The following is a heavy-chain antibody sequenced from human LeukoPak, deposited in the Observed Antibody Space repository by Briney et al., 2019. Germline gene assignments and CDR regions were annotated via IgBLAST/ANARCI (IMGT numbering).Heavy chain of an antibody. CDR1: GGSFSGYY. CDR3: ARPGRWGYNYYDSSGHGYFDY. Sequence: SETLSLTCAVYGGSFSGYYWSWIRQPPGKGLEWIVEINHSGSTNYNPSLKSRVTISVDTSKNQFSLKLSSVTAADTAVYYCARPGRWGYNYYDSSGHGYFDYWGQGTLVTVSS. CDR2: INHSGST. V-gene: IGHV4-34*01. D-gene: IGHD3-22*01. J-gene: IGHJ4*02.